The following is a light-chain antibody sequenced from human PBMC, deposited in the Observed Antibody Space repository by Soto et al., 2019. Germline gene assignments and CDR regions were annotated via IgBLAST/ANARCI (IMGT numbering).Light chain of an antibody. CDR1: QGVGST. Sequence: EIVMTQSPATLSVSPGERVTLSCRASQGVGSTLAWYRQQPGQAHRLLIYDAYIRATGVPARFSGSGSGTEFTLTISSLQSEDFAVYYCKHYKTWPLAFGGGTKVDIK. V-gene: IGKV3-15*01. CDR2: DAY. J-gene: IGKJ4*01. CDR3: KHYKTWPLA.